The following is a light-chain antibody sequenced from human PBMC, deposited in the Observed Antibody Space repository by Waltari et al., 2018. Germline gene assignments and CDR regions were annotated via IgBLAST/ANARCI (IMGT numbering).Light chain of an antibody. Sequence: QSVLTQPPSATGSPGQSVTISCTGTNSDVGAYNYVSWYQQHPGKVPKLLIYEVTKQPSGVPDRFSGSKSGNTASLTVSGLQADDEADYYCSSYAHNNHFVFGTGTKVTVL. J-gene: IGLJ1*01. CDR1: NSDVGAYNY. CDR2: EVT. V-gene: IGLV2-8*01. CDR3: SSYAHNNHFV.